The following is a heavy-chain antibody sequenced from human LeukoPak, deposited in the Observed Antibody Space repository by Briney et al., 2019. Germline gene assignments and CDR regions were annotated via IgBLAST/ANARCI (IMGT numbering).Heavy chain of an antibody. V-gene: IGHV1-69*13. Sequence: SVKVSCKASGGTFSSYAISWVRQAPGQGLEWMGGIIPIFGTANCAQKFQGRVTITADESTSTAYMELSSLRSEDTAVYYCARKVNGDYVSPFDYWGQGTLVTVSS. CDR1: GGTFSSYA. CDR2: IIPIFGTA. J-gene: IGHJ4*02. CDR3: ARKVNGDYVSPFDY. D-gene: IGHD4-17*01.